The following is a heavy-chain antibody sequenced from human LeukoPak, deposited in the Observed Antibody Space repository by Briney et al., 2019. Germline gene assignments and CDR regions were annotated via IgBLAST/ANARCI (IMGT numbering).Heavy chain of an antibody. CDR2: ISSSSSYI. J-gene: IGHJ4*02. V-gene: IGHV3-21*01. Sequence: PGGSLRLSCAASGFTFSSYSMNWVRQAPGKGLEWVSSISSSSSYIYYADSVKGRFTTSRDNAKNSLYLQMNSLRAEDTAVYYCASVLTLMVRGVIRDYWGQGTLVTVSS. D-gene: IGHD3-10*01. CDR1: GFTFSSYS. CDR3: ASVLTLMVRGVIRDY.